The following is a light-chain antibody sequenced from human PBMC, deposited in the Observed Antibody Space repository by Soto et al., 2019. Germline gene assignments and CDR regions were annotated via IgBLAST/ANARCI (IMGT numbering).Light chain of an antibody. CDR1: QSISNW. J-gene: IGKJ1*01. V-gene: IGKV1-5*03. CDR2: KAS. CDR3: QRYNSYAWT. Sequence: DIQMTQSPSTLSASVGDRVTITCRASQSISNWLAWYQQKSGKAPKLLIYKASSLESGVPSRFSGSGSGTEFTLTSSSVQPDDFATYYCQRYNSYAWTFGQGTKVEIK.